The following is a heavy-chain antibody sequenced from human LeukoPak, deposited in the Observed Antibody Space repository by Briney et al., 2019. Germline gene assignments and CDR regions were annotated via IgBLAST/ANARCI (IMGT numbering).Heavy chain of an antibody. CDR2: ISGSGGST. J-gene: IGHJ4*02. V-gene: IGHV3-23*01. Sequence: PGGSLRLSCAASGFTFSSYAMSWVRQAPGKGLEWVSAISGSGGSTYYADSVKGRFTISRDNAKNSLYLQMNSLRAEDTVVYYCARATSRITIFGVVSNYFDYWGQGTLVTVSS. D-gene: IGHD3-3*01. CDR1: GFTFSSYA. CDR3: ARATSRITIFGVVSNYFDY.